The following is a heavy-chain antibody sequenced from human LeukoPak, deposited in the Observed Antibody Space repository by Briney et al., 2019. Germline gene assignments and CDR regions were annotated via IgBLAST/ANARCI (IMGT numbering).Heavy chain of an antibody. CDR1: GFTFSSYG. Sequence: PGGSLRLSCAASGFTFSSYGMHWVRQAPGKGLEWVAFIRYDGSNKYYADSVKDRFTISRDNSKNTLYLQRNSLRAEDTAVYYCAKETLFDYWGQGTLVTVSS. CDR3: AKETLFDY. V-gene: IGHV3-30*02. J-gene: IGHJ4*02. CDR2: IRYDGSNK.